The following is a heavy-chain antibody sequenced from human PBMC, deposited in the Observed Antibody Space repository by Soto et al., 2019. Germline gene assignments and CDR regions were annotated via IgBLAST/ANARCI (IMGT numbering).Heavy chain of an antibody. V-gene: IGHV3-66*01. CDR1: GFSVSDNS. CDR3: ARDTHSAVRSDW. CDR2: IYNDGTT. D-gene: IGHD3-9*01. J-gene: IGHJ4*02. Sequence: LVESGGGLVQAGESLRLSCAVSGFSVSDNSMTWVRQAPGKGLEWISVIYNDGTTYHADSVKGRFIASRDNSQNTLYLQMNNLRVEDSAVYFCARDTHSAVRSDWWGQGTLVTVAS.